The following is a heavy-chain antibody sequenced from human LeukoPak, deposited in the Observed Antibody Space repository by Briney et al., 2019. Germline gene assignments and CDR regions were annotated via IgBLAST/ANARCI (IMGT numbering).Heavy chain of an antibody. Sequence: GASVKVSCKASGYTFTGYYMHWVRQAPGQGLEWMGRINPNSGGTNYAQKFQGRVTMTRDTSISTAYMELSRLRSDDAAVYYCARRYHYYDSSPEFDYWGQGTLVTVSS. CDR3: ARRYHYYDSSPEFDY. J-gene: IGHJ4*02. V-gene: IGHV1-2*06. D-gene: IGHD3-22*01. CDR2: INPNSGGT. CDR1: GYTFTGYY.